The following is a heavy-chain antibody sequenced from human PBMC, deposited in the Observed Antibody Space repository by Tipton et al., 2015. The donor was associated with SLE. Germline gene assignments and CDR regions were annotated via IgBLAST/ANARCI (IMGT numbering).Heavy chain of an antibody. Sequence: TLSLTCTVSGGSISSHYWSWIRQPPGKGLEWIGSIYYSGSTYYNPSLKSRASMSIDMSKNQFSLKLSSVTAADTAVYYCAREYEVWASFDYWGQGTLVTVSS. CDR1: GGSISSHY. J-gene: IGHJ4*02. CDR2: IYYSGST. D-gene: IGHD3-16*01. CDR3: AREYEVWASFDY. V-gene: IGHV4-59*11.